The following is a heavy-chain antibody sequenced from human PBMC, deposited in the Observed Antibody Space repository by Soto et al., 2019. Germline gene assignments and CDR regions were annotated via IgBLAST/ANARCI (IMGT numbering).Heavy chain of an antibody. CDR1: GFTFSGSA. D-gene: IGHD5-18*01. CDR2: IRSKANSYAT. Sequence: GGSLRLSCAASGFTFSGSAMHWVRQASGKGLEWVGRIRSKANSYATAYAASVKGRFTISRDDSKNTAYLQMNSLKTEDTAVYYCTRLVKRGYSYGYEEGFDYWGQGTLVTVSS. J-gene: IGHJ4*02. CDR3: TRLVKRGYSYGYEEGFDY. V-gene: IGHV3-73*01.